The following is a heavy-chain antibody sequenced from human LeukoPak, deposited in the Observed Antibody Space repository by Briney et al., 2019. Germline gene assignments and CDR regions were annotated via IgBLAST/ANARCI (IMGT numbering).Heavy chain of an antibody. CDR1: GYTFTGYY. V-gene: IGHV1-2*02. J-gene: IGHJ5*02. Sequence: ASVKASCKASGYTFTGYYMHWVRQAPGQGLEWMGWINPNSGGTNYAQKFQGRVTMTRNTSISTAYMELSRLRPDDTAVYYCARDTVFGVVIHPWFDPWGQGTLVTVSS. D-gene: IGHD3-3*01. CDR2: INPNSGGT. CDR3: ARDTVFGVVIHPWFDP.